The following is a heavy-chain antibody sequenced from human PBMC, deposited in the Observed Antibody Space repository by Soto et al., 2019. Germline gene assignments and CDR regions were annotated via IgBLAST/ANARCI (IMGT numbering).Heavy chain of an antibody. CDR2: INPNTGGT. J-gene: IGHJ5*02. Sequence: QVQLVQSGAEVKRPGTSMKVSCKASGYIFTSYYIHWVRQVPGQGLEWMGWINPNTGGTNYAQRFEGRVTMTRDTSISTAYIELSRLTSDDTAIYFCARVWPRREFDPWGQGTLVTVSS. V-gene: IGHV1-2*02. D-gene: IGHD2-21*01. CDR3: ARVWPRREFDP. CDR1: GYIFTSYY.